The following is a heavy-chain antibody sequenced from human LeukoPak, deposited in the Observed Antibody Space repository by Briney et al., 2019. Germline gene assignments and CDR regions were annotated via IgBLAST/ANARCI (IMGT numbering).Heavy chain of an antibody. CDR1: GGTFSSYA. V-gene: IGHV1-24*01. J-gene: IGHJ5*02. CDR3: ATEVRREPAIRYFDWLTPFDP. Sequence: ASVKVSCKASGGTFSSYAISWVRQAPGQGLEWMGGFDPEDGETIYAQKFQGRVTMTEDTSTDTAYMELSSLRSEDTAVYYCATEVRREPAIRYFDWLTPFDPWGQGTLVTVSS. CDR2: FDPEDGET. D-gene: IGHD3-9*01.